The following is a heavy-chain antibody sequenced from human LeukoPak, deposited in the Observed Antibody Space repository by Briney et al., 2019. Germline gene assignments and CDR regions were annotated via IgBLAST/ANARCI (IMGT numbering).Heavy chain of an antibody. J-gene: IGHJ5*02. V-gene: IGHV4-34*01. D-gene: IGHD1-1*01. Sequence: SETLSLTCAVYGGSFSGYYWSWIRQSPGKGLEWIGEINHSGSTNYNPSLKSRVTISVDTSKNQFSLKLSSVTAADTAVYYCARGRRYRVRGWFDPWGQGTLVTVSS. CDR1: GGSFSGYY. CDR3: ARGRRYRVRGWFDP. CDR2: INHSGST.